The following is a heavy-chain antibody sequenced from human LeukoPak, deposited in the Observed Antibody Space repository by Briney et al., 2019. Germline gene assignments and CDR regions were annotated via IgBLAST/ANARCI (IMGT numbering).Heavy chain of an antibody. CDR1: GYSFTIYW. V-gene: IGHV5-51*01. CDR3: ARGPYYDSSGYPERWFDP. J-gene: IGHJ5*02. Sequence: AESLKISSKGSGYSFTIYWIGWVRQMPGKGLEWMGIIYPGDSDTRYSPSFQGQVTISADKSISTAYLQWSSLKASDTAMYYCARGPYYDSSGYPERWFDPWGQGTLVTVSS. CDR2: IYPGDSDT. D-gene: IGHD3-22*01.